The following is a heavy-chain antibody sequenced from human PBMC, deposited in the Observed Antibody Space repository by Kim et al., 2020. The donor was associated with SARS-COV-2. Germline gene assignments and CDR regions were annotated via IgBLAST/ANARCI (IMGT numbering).Heavy chain of an antibody. J-gene: IGHJ3*02. CDR2: ISSNGGST. CDR3: ARAEARGGWEPLGAFDI. V-gene: IGHV3-64*01. CDR1: GFTFSSYA. Sequence: GGSLRLSCAASGFTFSSYAMHWVRQAPGKGLEYVSAISSNGGSTYYANSVKGRFTISRDNSKNTLYLQMGSLRAEDMAVYYCARAEARGGWEPLGAFDIWGQGTMVTVSS. D-gene: IGHD1-26*01.